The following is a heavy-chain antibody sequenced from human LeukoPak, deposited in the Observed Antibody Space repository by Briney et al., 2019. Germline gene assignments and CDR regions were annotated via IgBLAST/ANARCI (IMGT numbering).Heavy chain of an antibody. CDR2: ISAYNGNT. Sequence: ASVKVSCMASGYTFTIYGISWVRQAPGQGLGWMGWISAYNGNTNYAQKLQGRVTMTTDTSTSTAYMELRSLRSDDTAVYYCARDLSTDYGDYGVGYWGQGTLVTVSS. CDR1: GYTFTIYG. CDR3: ARDLSTDYGDYGVGY. J-gene: IGHJ4*02. D-gene: IGHD4-17*01. V-gene: IGHV1-18*01.